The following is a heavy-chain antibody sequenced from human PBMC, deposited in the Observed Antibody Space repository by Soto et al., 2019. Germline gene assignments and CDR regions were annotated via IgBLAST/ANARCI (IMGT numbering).Heavy chain of an antibody. V-gene: IGHV3-30-3*01. CDR3: ARDRGCSGGSCYSGGDYYYYYGMDV. CDR1: GFTFSSYA. D-gene: IGHD2-15*01. Sequence: GGSLRLSCAASGFTFSSYAMHWVRQAPRQGLERVAVISYDGSNKYYADSVKSRFTISRDNSKNTLYLQMNSLRAEDTAVYYCARDRGCSGGSCYSGGDYYYYYGMDVWGQGTTVTVSS. J-gene: IGHJ6*02. CDR2: ISYDGSNK.